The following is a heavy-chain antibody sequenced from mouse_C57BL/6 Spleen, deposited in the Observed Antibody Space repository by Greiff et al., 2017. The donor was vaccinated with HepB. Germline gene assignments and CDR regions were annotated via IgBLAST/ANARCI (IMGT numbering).Heavy chain of an antibody. CDR3: ARAPYDYDAWFAY. D-gene: IGHD2-4*01. V-gene: IGHV3-6*01. J-gene: IGHJ3*01. Sequence: EVQRVESGPGLVKPSQSLSLTCSVTGYSITSGYYWNWIRQFPGNKLEWMGYISYDGSNNYNPSLKNRISITRDTSKNQFFLKLNSVTTEDTATYYCARAPYDYDAWFAYWGQGTLVTVSA. CDR2: ISYDGSN. CDR1: GYSITSGYY.